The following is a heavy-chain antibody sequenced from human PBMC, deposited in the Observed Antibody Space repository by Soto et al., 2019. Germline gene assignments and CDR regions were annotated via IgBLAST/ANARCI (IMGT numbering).Heavy chain of an antibody. CDR1: GYTFTGYH. D-gene: IGHD6-19*01. J-gene: IGHJ6*03. V-gene: IGHV1-2*04. CDR3: ARGGSLNYYYYIDV. Sequence: QVQLVQSGAEVKKPGASVKVSCKASGYTFTGYHMHWMRHAPGQGIEWMGWINPNSGETDYAPNFQGWVTMTRDMSISTAYMELSRLKSNDTAVYYCARGGSLNYYYYIDVWGKGTTVTVSS. CDR2: INPNSGET.